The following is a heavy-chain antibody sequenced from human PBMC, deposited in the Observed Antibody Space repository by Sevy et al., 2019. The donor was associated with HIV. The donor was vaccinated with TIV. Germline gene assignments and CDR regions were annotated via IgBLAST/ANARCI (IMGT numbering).Heavy chain of an antibody. V-gene: IGHV4-59*01. D-gene: IGHD2-2*01. J-gene: IGHJ3*02. CDR2: IYYSGST. CDR3: AGGGIVVVPAAGTMEDDAFDI. CDR1: GGSISSYY. Sequence: SETLSLTCTVSGGSISSYYWSWIRQPPGKGLEWIGYIYYSGSTNYNPSLKSRVTISVDTSKNQFSLKLSSVTAADTAVYYWAGGGIVVVPAAGTMEDDAFDIWGQGTMVTVSS.